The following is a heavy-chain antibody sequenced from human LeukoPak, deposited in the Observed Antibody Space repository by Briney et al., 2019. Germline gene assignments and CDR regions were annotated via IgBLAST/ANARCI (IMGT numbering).Heavy chain of an antibody. CDR2: INHNSGGK. J-gene: IGHJ3*02. D-gene: IGHD6-13*01. CDR1: GYTFTGYY. CDR3: ARDRIAAPDSFDI. V-gene: IGHV1-2*02. Sequence: GASVRVSCTASGYTFTGYYMHWVRQAPGQGLEWMGWINHNSGGKNYAQTFKGRFTITRDTSISTAYMELSRLRFDDTAVYYCARDRIAAPDSFDIWGEGTMVTVSS.